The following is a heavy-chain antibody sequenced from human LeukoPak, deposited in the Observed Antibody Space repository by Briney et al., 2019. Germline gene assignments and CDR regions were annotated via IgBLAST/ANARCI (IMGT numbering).Heavy chain of an antibody. CDR2: IIPILGIA. D-gene: IGHD4-17*01. V-gene: IGHV1-69*04. Sequence: SVKVSCKASGGTFSSYTTSWVRQAPGQGLEWMGRIIPILGIANYAQKFQGRVTITADKSTSTAYMELSSLRSEDTAVYYCARDPAGDYGVDWGQGTLVTVSS. J-gene: IGHJ4*02. CDR1: GGTFSSYT. CDR3: ARDPAGDYGVD.